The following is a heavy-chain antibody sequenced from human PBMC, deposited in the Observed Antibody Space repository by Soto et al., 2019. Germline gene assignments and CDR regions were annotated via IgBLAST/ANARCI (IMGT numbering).Heavy chain of an antibody. CDR1: GFTFSRYG. J-gene: IGHJ4*02. D-gene: IGHD3-22*01. V-gene: IGHV3-33*01. CDR3: ARDPGGDSSGSLDY. Sequence: GGSLRLSCAASGFTFSRYGMHWVRQAPGKGLEWVAVIWYNGSNKYYADSVKGRFTISRDNSKNTLYLQMNSLRVEDTAVYYCARDPGGDSSGSLDYWGQGTLVTVSS. CDR2: IWYNGSNK.